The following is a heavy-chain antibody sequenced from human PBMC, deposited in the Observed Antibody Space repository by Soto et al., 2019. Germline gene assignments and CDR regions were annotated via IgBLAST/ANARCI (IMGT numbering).Heavy chain of an antibody. J-gene: IGHJ4*02. CDR3: ARGPRVLLWFGETPQVGFDY. Sequence: PSETLSLTCAVYGWSFSGYYWSWIRQPPGKGLEWIGEINHSGSTNYNPSLKSRVTISVDTSKNQFSLKLSSVTAADTAVYYCARGPRVLLWFGETPQVGFDYWGQGTLVTVSS. V-gene: IGHV4-34*01. D-gene: IGHD3-10*01. CDR1: GWSFSGYY. CDR2: INHSGST.